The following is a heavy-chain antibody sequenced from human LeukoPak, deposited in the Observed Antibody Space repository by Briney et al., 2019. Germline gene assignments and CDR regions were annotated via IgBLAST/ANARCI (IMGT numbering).Heavy chain of an antibody. CDR3: AKGGIVGATIPGYYYYYYMDV. D-gene: IGHD1-26*01. V-gene: IGHV3-48*01. Sequence: GGSLRLSCAASALTFSDYSMNWVRQAPGKGLEWISYISSNGSTIYYAASVKGRFTISRDSAKNSLYLQMNSLRAEDTAVYYCAKGGIVGATIPGYYYYYYMDVWGKGTTVTVSS. J-gene: IGHJ6*03. CDR1: ALTFSDYS. CDR2: ISSNGSTI.